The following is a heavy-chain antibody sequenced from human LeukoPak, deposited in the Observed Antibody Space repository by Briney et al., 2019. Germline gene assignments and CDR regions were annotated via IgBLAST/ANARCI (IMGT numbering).Heavy chain of an antibody. J-gene: IGHJ4*02. CDR1: GFTFSSYG. CDR2: ISYDGSNK. V-gene: IGHV3-30*19. Sequence: PGGSLRLSCAASGFTFSSYGMHWVRQAPGKGLEWVAVISYDGSNKYYADSVKGRFTISRDNSKNTLYLQMNSLRAEDTAVYYCARGSYDSSGYYTYYFDYWGQGTLVTVSS. D-gene: IGHD3-22*01. CDR3: ARGSYDSSGYYTYYFDY.